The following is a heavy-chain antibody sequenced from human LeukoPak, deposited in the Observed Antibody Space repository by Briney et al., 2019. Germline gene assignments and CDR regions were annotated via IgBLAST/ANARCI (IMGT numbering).Heavy chain of an antibody. V-gene: IGHV1-2*02. CDR3: AREGITTARTAGAFDV. Sequence: ASVKVSCKASGYTFNAYYMHWVRQAPGQGLEWLGWINPKSGGTNNAQRFQARVTMTRDTSISTAFMELSRLTSDDTAVYYCAREGITTARTAGAFDVWGQGTVVTVSS. CDR2: INPKSGGT. J-gene: IGHJ3*01. D-gene: IGHD1-1*01. CDR1: GYTFNAYY.